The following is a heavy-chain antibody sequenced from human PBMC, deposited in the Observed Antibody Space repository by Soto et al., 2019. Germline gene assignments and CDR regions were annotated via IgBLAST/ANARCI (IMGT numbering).Heavy chain of an antibody. V-gene: IGHV1-24*01. Sequence: ASVKVSCKVSGYTLTELSMHWVRQAPGKGLEWKGGFDPEDGETIYAQKFQGRVTMTEDTSTDTAYMELSSLRSEDTAVYYCATDDPRIAAAGTGSNCFGYWGQGTLVTVSS. J-gene: IGHJ4*02. CDR1: GYTLTELS. D-gene: IGHD6-13*01. CDR3: ATDDPRIAAAGTGSNCFGY. CDR2: FDPEDGET.